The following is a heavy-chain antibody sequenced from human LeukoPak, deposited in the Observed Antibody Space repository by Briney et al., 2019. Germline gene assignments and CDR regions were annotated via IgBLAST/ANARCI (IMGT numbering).Heavy chain of an antibody. Sequence: PGGSLRLSCAASGFTFSSYGMPWVRQAPGKGLEWVAVIWYDGSNKYYADSVKGRFTISRDNSKNTLYLQMNSLRAEDTAVYYCARGSSSPPFDYWGQGTLVTVSS. V-gene: IGHV3-33*01. J-gene: IGHJ4*02. D-gene: IGHD6-13*01. CDR2: IWYDGSNK. CDR1: GFTFSSYG. CDR3: ARGSSSPPFDY.